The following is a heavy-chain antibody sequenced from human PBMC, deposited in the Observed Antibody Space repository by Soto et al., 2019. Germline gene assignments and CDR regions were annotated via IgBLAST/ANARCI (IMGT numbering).Heavy chain of an antibody. J-gene: IGHJ4*02. CDR3: AANGLQLWTHHYFDY. D-gene: IGHD5-18*01. Sequence: ASVKVSCKASGGTFSSYAISWVRQAPGQGLEWMGGIIPIFGTANYAQKFQGRVTITADESTSTAYMELSSLRSEDTAVYYCAANGLQLWTHHYFDYWGQGTLVTVSS. CDR2: IIPIFGTA. V-gene: IGHV1-69*13. CDR1: GGTFSSYA.